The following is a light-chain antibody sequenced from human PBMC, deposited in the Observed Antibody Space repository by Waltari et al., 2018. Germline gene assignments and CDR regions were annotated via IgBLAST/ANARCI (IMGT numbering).Light chain of an antibody. CDR2: GAS. Sequence: DIVMTQSPDSLSVSLGERATINCKSSLSILHSSEHKNYLGWYKQKSVQSPKLLIYGASTREYAVPDRFIGSGSATDFTLTISSLQAEDVAVYYCQQYYRTPFTFGPGTKVDIK. V-gene: IGKV4-1*01. CDR3: QQYYRTPFT. CDR1: LSILHSSEHKNY. J-gene: IGKJ3*01.